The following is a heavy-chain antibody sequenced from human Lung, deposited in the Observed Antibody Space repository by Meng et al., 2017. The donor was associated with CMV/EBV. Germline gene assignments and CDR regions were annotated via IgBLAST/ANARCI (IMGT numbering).Heavy chain of an antibody. V-gene: IGHV3-53*01. J-gene: IGHJ6*02. Sequence: GESLKISCAASGFTVRNNYMSWVRQAPGKGLEWVSVIYSDGYTYYADSVKGRFTISRDNSKDTLYLQMNSLRAEDTAVYYCAREGYCSSTTCSSYYYYGMDVWRQGXTVTVSS. CDR2: IYSDGYT. CDR1: GFTVRNNY. D-gene: IGHD2-2*01. CDR3: AREGYCSSTTCSSYYYYGMDV.